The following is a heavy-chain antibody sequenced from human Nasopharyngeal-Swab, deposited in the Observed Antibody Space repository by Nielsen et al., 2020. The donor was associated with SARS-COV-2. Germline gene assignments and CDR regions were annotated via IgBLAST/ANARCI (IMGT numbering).Heavy chain of an antibody. Sequence: GGSLRLSCAASGFTFSDYYMSWIRQAPGKGLEWVSYISSSSSYTNYADSVKGRFTISRDNAKNSLYLQMNSLRAEDTAVYYCVRERVMITFGGVIVETDAFDIWGQGTMVTVSS. CDR3: VRERVMITFGGVIVETDAFDI. CDR2: ISSSSSYT. V-gene: IGHV3-11*06. D-gene: IGHD3-16*02. J-gene: IGHJ3*02. CDR1: GFTFSDYY.